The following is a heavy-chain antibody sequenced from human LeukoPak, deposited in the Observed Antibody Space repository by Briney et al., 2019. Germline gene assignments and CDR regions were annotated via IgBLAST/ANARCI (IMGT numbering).Heavy chain of an antibody. J-gene: IGHJ6*02. CDR3: ATSITGYSYAYGMHV. Sequence: GGSLRLSCAASGFTFSSYAMHWVRQAPGKGLEYVSAISSNGGSTYYANSVKGRFTISRDNSKNTLYLQMGSLRAEDMAVYYCATSITGYSYAYGMHVWGQGTTVTVSS. CDR1: GFTFSSYA. CDR2: ISSNGGST. D-gene: IGHD5-18*01. V-gene: IGHV3-64*01.